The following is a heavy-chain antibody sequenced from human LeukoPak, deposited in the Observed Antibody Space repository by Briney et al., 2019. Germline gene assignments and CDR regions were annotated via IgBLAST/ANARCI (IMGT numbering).Heavy chain of an antibody. CDR2: INHSGST. D-gene: IGHD6-13*01. J-gene: IGHJ4*02. Sequence: SETLSLTCAVYGGSFSGYYWSWIRQPPGKGLEWIGEINHSGSTNYNPSLKRRVTISVDTSKNQFSLKLSSVTAADTAVYYCASGRAAAGVSGADYWGQGTLVTVSS. CDR1: GGSFSGYY. V-gene: IGHV4-34*01. CDR3: ASGRAAAGVSGADY.